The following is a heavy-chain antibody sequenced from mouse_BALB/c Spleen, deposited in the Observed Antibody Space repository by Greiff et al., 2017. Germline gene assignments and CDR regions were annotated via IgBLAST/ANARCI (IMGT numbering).Heavy chain of an antibody. CDR3: ARIHGSSYFAY. Sequence: QVQLKQSGPELVKPGASVKMSCKASGYTFTDYVISWVQQRTGQGLEWIGEIYPGSGSTYYNEKFKGMATLTADKSSNTAYMQLSNLTSEDSAVYFCARIHGSSYFAYWGQGTLVTVSA. D-gene: IGHD1-1*01. CDR2: IYPGSGST. J-gene: IGHJ3*01. CDR1: GYTFTDYV. V-gene: IGHV1-77*01.